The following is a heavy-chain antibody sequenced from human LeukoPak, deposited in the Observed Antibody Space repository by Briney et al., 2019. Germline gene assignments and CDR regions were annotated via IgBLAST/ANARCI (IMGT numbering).Heavy chain of an antibody. CDR3: ARGPSGSYYPFDY. CDR1: GGSISSSSYY. J-gene: IGHJ4*02. V-gene: IGHV4-61*05. CDR2: IYYSGST. Sequence: SETLSLTCTVSGGSISSSSYYWGWLRQPPGKGLEWIGYIYYSGSTNYNPSLKSRVSISVDTTKNQFSLKLSSVTAADTAVYYCARGPSGSYYPFDYWGQGTLVTVSS. D-gene: IGHD1-26*01.